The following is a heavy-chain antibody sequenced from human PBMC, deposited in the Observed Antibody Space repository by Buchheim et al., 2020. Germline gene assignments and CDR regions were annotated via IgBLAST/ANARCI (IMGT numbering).Heavy chain of an antibody. D-gene: IGHD2-2*01. J-gene: IGHJ5*02. CDR1: GFTFSSYW. CDR3: ARGGVGVPAAMRWFDP. Sequence: EVQLVESGGGLVQPGGSLRLSCAASGFTFSSYWISWVRQAPGKGLEWVANIKQDGSEKYYVDSVKGRFTISRDNAKNSLYLQMNSLRAEDTAVYYCARGGVGVPAAMRWFDPWGQGTL. CDR2: IKQDGSEK. V-gene: IGHV3-7*01.